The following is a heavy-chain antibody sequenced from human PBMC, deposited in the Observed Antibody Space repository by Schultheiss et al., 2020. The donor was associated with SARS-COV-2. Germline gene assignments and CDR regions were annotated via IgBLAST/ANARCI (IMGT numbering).Heavy chain of an antibody. D-gene: IGHD3-22*01. CDR2: ISGSGGST. Sequence: GGSLRLSCAASGFTFSDFEMDWFRQAPGKGLEWVSAISGSGGSTYYADSVKGRFTISRDNSKNTLYLQMNSLRAEDTAVYYCARGYSSGYSLHYGMDVWGQGTTVTVSS. V-gene: IGHV3-23*01. J-gene: IGHJ6*02. CDR1: GFTFSDFE. CDR3: ARGYSSGYSLHYGMDV.